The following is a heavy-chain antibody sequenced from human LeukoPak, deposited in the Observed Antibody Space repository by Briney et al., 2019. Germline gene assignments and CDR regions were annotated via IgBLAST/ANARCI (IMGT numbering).Heavy chain of an antibody. J-gene: IGHJ4*02. D-gene: IGHD6-19*01. V-gene: IGHV3-21*01. CDR3: ARDGIAVAGREDY. Sequence: GGSLRLSCAASGFTFSSYSMNWVRQAPGKGLEWVTSISSSSSYIHYADSVKGRFTISRDNAKNSLYLQMNSLRAEDTAVYYCARDGIAVAGREDYWGQGTLVTVSS. CDR2: ISSSSSYI. CDR1: GFTFSSYS.